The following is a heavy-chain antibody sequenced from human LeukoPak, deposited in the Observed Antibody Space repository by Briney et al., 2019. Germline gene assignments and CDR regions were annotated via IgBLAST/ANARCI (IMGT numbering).Heavy chain of an antibody. CDR1: GFTFSDHI. J-gene: IGHJ4*02. Sequence: EGSLRLSCAASGFTFSDHILNWVRQLPGKRLEWVAYVSGSGSTVYYADSVKGRFTISRDNGKSSLYLQMNGLRVEDTALYYCVRQFASWGQGTLVTVSS. CDR3: VRQFAS. V-gene: IGHV3-48*01. CDR2: VSGSGSTV.